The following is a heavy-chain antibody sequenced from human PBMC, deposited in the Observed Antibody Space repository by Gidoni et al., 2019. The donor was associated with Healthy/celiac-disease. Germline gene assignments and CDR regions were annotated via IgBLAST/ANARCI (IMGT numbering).Heavy chain of an antibody. V-gene: IGHV4-59*01. Sequence: QVQLQESGPGLVKPSATLSLTCTVSGGSISSYYWSWIRQPPGKGLEWIGYIYYSGSTNYNPSLKSRVTISVDTSKNQFSLKLSSVTAADTAVYYCARVYSSSGYYFDYWGQGTLVTVSS. CDR1: GGSISSYY. D-gene: IGHD6-13*01. CDR2: IYYSGST. J-gene: IGHJ4*02. CDR3: ARVYSSSGYYFDY.